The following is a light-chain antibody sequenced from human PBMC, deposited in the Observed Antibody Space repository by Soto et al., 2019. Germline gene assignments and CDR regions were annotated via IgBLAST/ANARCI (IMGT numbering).Light chain of an antibody. V-gene: IGKV3-20*01. CDR1: QSVSSSY. Sequence: EIVLTQSPGTLSLSPGERATLSCRASQSVSSSYLAWYQQKPGQAPRLLIYGASSRATGIPDRFSGSGSGPDFTLTISTLEPEDFAVYSCPQYGSQTITSGKGTKVEIK. CDR3: PQYGSQTIT. CDR2: GAS. J-gene: IGKJ1*01.